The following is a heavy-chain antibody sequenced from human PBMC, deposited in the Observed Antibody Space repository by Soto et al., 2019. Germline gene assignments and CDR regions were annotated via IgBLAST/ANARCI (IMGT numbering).Heavy chain of an antibody. D-gene: IGHD1-26*01. V-gene: IGHV3-73*01. Sequence: GGSLRLSCAASGFTFRASALHWVRQASGKGLEWVGHIKNKADNYATTYGASMKGRVTVSRDDSKNTAYLQMNSLTTEDTAVYFCVRRGGLSPESTHVRGKGIMGNVS. CDR2: IKNKADNYAT. CDR3: VRRGGLSPESTHV. J-gene: IGHJ6*03. CDR1: GFTFRASA.